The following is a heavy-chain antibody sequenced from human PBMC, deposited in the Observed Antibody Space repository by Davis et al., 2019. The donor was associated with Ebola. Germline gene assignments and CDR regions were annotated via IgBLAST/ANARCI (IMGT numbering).Heavy chain of an antibody. CDR2: IRSKANSYAT. V-gene: IGHV3-73*01. J-gene: IGHJ4*02. Sequence: PGGSLRLSCAASGFTFSGSAMHWVRQASGKGLEWVGRIRSKANSYATAYAASVKGRFTISRDDSKNTAYLKMNSLKTEDTAVYYCTSGSYYAGGWSDYWGQGTLVTVSS. CDR1: GFTFSGSA. D-gene: IGHD1-26*01. CDR3: TSGSYYAGGWSDY.